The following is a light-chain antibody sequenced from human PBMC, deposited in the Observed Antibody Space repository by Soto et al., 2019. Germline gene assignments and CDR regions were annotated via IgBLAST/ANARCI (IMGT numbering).Light chain of an antibody. CDR1: QNVGLN. CDR3: QERGRWPRST. J-gene: IGKJ4*01. V-gene: IGKV3-11*01. CDR2: TAS. Sequence: EMVLTQSPATLSLSPGESATLSCRASQNVGLNFAWYQQKSGQPPRLLIHTASSRATGIPARFSGSGSRTDFTLTSSSVEAEDIAVYYWQERGRWPRSTFGGGTKVEMK.